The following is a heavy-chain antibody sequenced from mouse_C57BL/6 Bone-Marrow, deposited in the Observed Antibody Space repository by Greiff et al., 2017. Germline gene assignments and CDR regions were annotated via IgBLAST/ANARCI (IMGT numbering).Heavy chain of an antibody. D-gene: IGHD2-3*01. Sequence: QVQLKQSGAELVRPGASVTLSCKASGYTFTDYEMHWVKQTPVHGLEWIGAIDPETGGTAYNQKFKGKAILTADKSSSTAYMELRSLTSEDSAVYYCTTSWWGWLLYVDYWGQGTTLTVSS. J-gene: IGHJ2*01. CDR1: GYTFTDYE. CDR2: IDPETGGT. CDR3: TTSWWGWLLYVDY. V-gene: IGHV1-15*01.